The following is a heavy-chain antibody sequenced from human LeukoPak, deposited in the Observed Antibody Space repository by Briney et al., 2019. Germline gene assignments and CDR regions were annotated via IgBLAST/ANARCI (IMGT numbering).Heavy chain of an antibody. Sequence: GGSLRLSCTDSEFNFSSYEMHWVRQAPGKGLEWVSYIDTTGRFTYYADSVKGRFTVSRDRAKNSLYLQMSSLRGDDTAVYYCARDRWMPNKFEGDFDQWGQGTLVTVS. D-gene: IGHD4-23*01. CDR3: ARDRWMPNKFEGDFDQ. CDR1: EFNFSSYE. V-gene: IGHV3-48*03. J-gene: IGHJ4*02. CDR2: IDTTGRFT.